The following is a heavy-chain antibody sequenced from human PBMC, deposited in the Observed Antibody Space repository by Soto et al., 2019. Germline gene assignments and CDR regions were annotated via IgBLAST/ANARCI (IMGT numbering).Heavy chain of an antibody. CDR1: GYTFAGYY. J-gene: IGHJ3*02. Sequence: ASVKVSCKASGYTFAGYYMHWVRQAPGQGLEWMGWINPNSGGTNYAQKFQGWVTITRDTSISTAYMELSRLRSDDTAVYYCARVATTPVAGYDAFDIWGQGTMVTVSS. D-gene: IGHD6-19*01. CDR3: ARVATTPVAGYDAFDI. CDR2: INPNSGGT. V-gene: IGHV1-2*04.